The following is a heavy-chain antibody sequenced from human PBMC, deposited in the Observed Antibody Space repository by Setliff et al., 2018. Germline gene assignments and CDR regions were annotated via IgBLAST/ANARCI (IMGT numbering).Heavy chain of an antibody. CDR1: GDSISSSNW. CDR3: ARTGVYYYGSGSYYNDY. J-gene: IGHJ4*02. V-gene: IGHV4-4*02. Sequence: SETLSLTCTVSGDSISSSNWWSWVRQPPGKGLEWIGEIYHSGSTNYNPSLKSRVTISVDKSKNQFSLKLSSVTAADTAVYYCARTGVYYYGSGSYYNDYWGQGTLVTVSS. D-gene: IGHD3-10*01. CDR2: IYHSGST.